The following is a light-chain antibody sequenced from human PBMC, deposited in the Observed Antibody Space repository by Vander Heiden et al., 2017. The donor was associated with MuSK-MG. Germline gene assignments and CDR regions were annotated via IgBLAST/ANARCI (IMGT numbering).Light chain of an antibody. CDR3: QSYDSSLSGPKV. V-gene: IGLV1-40*01. Sequence: QSVLTQPPSVPGAPGQWDTIPCTGNSSNSGAGYDVHWYQQLPGTAPKLVIYGNTNRPSGVPDRFSGSKSGTSASLAITGLQAEDEADYYCQSYDSSLSGPKVFGGGTKLTVL. CDR1: SSNSGAGYD. J-gene: IGLJ3*02. CDR2: GNT.